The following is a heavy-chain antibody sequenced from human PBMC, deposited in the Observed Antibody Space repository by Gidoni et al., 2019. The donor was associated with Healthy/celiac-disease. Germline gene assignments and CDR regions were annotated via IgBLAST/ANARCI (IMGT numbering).Heavy chain of an antibody. CDR2: ISGSGGST. J-gene: IGHJ4*02. V-gene: IGHV3-23*04. CDR1: GFTFSSYA. Sequence: ELQLVESGGGLVQPGGSLRLACAASGFTFSSYAMSWVRQAPGTGLEWVSAISGSGGSTYYADSVKGRFTISRDNSKNTLYLQMNSLRAEDTAVYYCARWLAYYFDYWGQGTLVTVSS. CDR3: ARWLAYYFDY. D-gene: IGHD6-19*01.